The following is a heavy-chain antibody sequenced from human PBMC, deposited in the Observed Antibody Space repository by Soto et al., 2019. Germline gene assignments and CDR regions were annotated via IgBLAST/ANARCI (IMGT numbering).Heavy chain of an antibody. CDR3: VRIRRGDGYTFGY. V-gene: IGHV3-74*01. Sequence: EVQLVESGGVSVQPGGSLRLSCAASGFSLSNYWMHWVRQAPGKGLVWVSRINIDGSTTTYADSVKGRFTISRDNAKNTLYLQMDRLRDGDAAVYYCVRIRRGDGYTFGYWGQGTLVTVSS. J-gene: IGHJ4*02. CDR2: INIDGSTT. CDR1: GFSLSNYW. D-gene: IGHD5-12*01.